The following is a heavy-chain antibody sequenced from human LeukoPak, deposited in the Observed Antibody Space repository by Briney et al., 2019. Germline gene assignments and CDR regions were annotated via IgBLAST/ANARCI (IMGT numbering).Heavy chain of an antibody. CDR1: GNYW. J-gene: IGHJ4*02. CDR3: AKESSLWSGYYPFDY. D-gene: IGHD3-3*01. Sequence: PGGSLRLSCAASGNYWMHWVRQVPGKGLEWVSAISGSGGSTYYADSVKGRFTISRDNSKNTLYLQMNSLRAEDTAVYYCAKESSLWSGYYPFDYWGQGTLVTVSS. V-gene: IGHV3-23*01. CDR2: ISGSGGST.